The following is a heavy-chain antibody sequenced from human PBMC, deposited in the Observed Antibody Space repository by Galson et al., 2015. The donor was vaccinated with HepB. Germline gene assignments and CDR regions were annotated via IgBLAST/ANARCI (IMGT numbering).Heavy chain of an antibody. Sequence: SLRLSCAASGFTFSTYGMHWVRQAPGKGLEWMAVISNDGNNKHSADSVMGRFTISRDNSRNTLYLQMNSLRAEDTAVYYCASDDSFDYWGQGTLVTVSS. CDR3: ASDDSFDY. CDR1: GFTFSTYG. J-gene: IGHJ4*02. CDR2: ISNDGNNK. V-gene: IGHV3-30*07.